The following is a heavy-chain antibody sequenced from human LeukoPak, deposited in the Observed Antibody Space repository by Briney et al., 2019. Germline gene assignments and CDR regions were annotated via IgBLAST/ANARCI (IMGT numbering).Heavy chain of an antibody. D-gene: IGHD1-26*01. V-gene: IGHV4-4*07. CDR2: IYTSGST. Sequence: PSETLCLTCTVSGGSISSYYWSWIRQPAGKGLEGIGRIYTSGSTNYNASLKSRGSMSVDTSKNQFSLKLSSVTAADTAVFSCARENSGSYREFDYWGQGTLVTVSS. J-gene: IGHJ4*02. CDR3: ARENSGSYREFDY. CDR1: GGSISSYY.